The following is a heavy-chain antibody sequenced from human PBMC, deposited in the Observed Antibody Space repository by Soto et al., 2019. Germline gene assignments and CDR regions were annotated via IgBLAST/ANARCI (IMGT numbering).Heavy chain of an antibody. Sequence: QVQLVQSGAEVKKPGSSVKVSCKASGGTFSSYAISWVRQAPGQGLEWMGGIIPIFGTADYAQKFQGRGTRTADESTSTADMELSSRRSEDTAVYYCASHYDSSGYYYRGLDYWGQGTLVTVSS. CDR2: IIPIFGTA. D-gene: IGHD3-22*01. CDR1: GGTFSSYA. V-gene: IGHV1-69*12. CDR3: ASHYDSSGYYYRGLDY. J-gene: IGHJ4*02.